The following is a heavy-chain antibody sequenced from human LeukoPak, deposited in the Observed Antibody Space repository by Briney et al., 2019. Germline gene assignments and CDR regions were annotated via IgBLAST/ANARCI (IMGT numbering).Heavy chain of an antibody. CDR2: IYYSGST. Sequence: SETLSLTCTVSGGSISSNSYYWGWIRQPPGKGLKWIGSIYYSGSTYYNPSLKSRVTISVDASKNQFSLKLNSVTAADAAVYYCARLHGGIVGATTYLNYYYYMDVWGKGTTVTISS. D-gene: IGHD1-26*01. J-gene: IGHJ6*03. V-gene: IGHV4-39*01. CDR3: ARLHGGIVGATTYLNYYYYMDV. CDR1: GGSISSNSYY.